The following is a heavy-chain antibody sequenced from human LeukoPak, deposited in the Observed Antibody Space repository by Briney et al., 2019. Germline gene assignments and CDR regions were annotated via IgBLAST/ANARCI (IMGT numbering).Heavy chain of an antibody. Sequence: GGSLRLSCAASGFTFNNYAMDWVRQAPGKGLEWVSVISSSGGTTYYADSVKGRFTISRDSSKNTLYLQMNSLRVEDTAVYYYARGRPHGNDYWGQGTLVTVSS. CDR1: GFTFNNYA. J-gene: IGHJ4*02. CDR3: ARGRPHGNDY. D-gene: IGHD4-23*01. V-gene: IGHV3-23*01. CDR2: ISSSGGTT.